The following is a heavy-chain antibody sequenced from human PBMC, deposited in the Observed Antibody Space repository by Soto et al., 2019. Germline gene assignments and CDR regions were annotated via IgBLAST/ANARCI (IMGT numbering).Heavy chain of an antibody. Sequence: SVKVSFKASGGTFGSYAISWVRQAPGQGLEWMGGIIPIFGTANYAQKFQGRVTITADESTSTAYMELSSLRSEDTAVYYCAGGGYYYDSSGYSPRYHFDYWGQGTLVTVSS. CDR1: GGTFGSYA. CDR3: AGGGYYYDSSGYSPRYHFDY. V-gene: IGHV1-69*13. CDR2: IIPIFGTA. D-gene: IGHD3-22*01. J-gene: IGHJ4*02.